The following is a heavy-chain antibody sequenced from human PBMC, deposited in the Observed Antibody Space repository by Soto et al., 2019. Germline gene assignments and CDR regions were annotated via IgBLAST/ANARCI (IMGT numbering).Heavy chain of an antibody. V-gene: IGHV5-51*01. CDR2: IYPDNSDT. J-gene: IGHJ4*02. D-gene: IGHD3-22*01. CDR1: GYTFTTSW. CDR3: VRPDSSRYYPY. Sequence: PGLFLKISCKGSGYTFTTSWIGWVRQMTGIGLEWMGIIYPDNSDTRYSPSVQGQVTISVDKSISTAYPQWRSLNASDTALYYCVRPDSSRYYPYWGQGSLVPASS.